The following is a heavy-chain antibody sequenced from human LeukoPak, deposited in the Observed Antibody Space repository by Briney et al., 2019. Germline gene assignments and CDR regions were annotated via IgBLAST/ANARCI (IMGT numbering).Heavy chain of an antibody. V-gene: IGHV1-69*05. CDR2: IIPIFGTA. J-gene: IGHJ4*02. CDR3: ARDSCSGGSCYLHY. CDR1: GGTFSSYA. Sequence: AASVKVSCKASGGTFSSYAISWVRQAPGQGLEWMGGIIPIFGTANYAQKFQGRVTIITDESTSTAYMELSSLRSEDTAVYYCARDSCSGGSCYLHYWGRGTLLTVSS. D-gene: IGHD2-15*01.